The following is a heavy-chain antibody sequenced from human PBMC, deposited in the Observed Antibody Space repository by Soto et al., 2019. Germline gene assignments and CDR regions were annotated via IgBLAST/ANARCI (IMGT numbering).Heavy chain of an antibody. CDR3: ARAPWDSGNWFDP. CDR2: INHSGST. CDR1: GGSFSGYY. Sequence: SETLSLTCAVYGGSFSGYYWSWIRQPPGKGLEWIGEINHSGSTNYNPSLKSRVTISVDTSKNQFSLKLSSVTAADTAVYYCARAPWDSGNWFDPWGQGTLVTVSS. D-gene: IGHD3-10*01. V-gene: IGHV4-34*01. J-gene: IGHJ5*02.